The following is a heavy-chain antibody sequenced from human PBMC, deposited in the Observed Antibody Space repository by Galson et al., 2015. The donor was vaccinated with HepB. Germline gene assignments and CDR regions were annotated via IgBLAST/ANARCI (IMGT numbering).Heavy chain of an antibody. V-gene: IGHV1-69*13. CDR2: IIPIFGTA. D-gene: IGHD1-26*01. CDR1: GGTFSSYA. Sequence: SVKVSCKASGGTFSSYAISWVRQAPGQGLEWMGGIIPIFGTANYAQKFQGRVTITADESTSTAYMELSSLRSEDTAVYYCAREGGGWMWEQHGYFDYWGQGTLVTVSS. CDR3: AREGGGWMWEQHGYFDY. J-gene: IGHJ4*02.